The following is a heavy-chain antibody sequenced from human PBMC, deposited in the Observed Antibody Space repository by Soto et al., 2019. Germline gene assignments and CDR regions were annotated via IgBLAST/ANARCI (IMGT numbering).Heavy chain of an antibody. V-gene: IGHV4-59*08. D-gene: IGHD3-10*01. Sequence: SETLSLTCTVSGGSISSYYWSWIRQHPGKGLEWIGYIYYSGSTNYNPSLKSRVTISVDTSKNQFSLKLSSVTAADTAVYYCARHNMVRGMLKWFDPWGQGTLVTVSS. CDR2: IYYSGST. J-gene: IGHJ5*02. CDR3: ARHNMVRGMLKWFDP. CDR1: GGSISSYY.